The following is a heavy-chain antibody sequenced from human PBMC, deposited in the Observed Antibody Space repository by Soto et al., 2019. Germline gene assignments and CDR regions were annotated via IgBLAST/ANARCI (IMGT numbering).Heavy chain of an antibody. CDR1: GYTFTHSY. J-gene: IGHJ4*02. CDR2: INPSGGST. Sequence: QVQLVQSGAEVKKPGASVKVSCKASGYTFTHSYIHWVRQAPGQGLEWMGMINPSGGSTDYAQKFQGRVTMSTVTSTATVYRALSSLRSDDTAVYYCARPPFPGCINGVCYPCDHWGQGTLVTVSS. CDR3: ARPPFPGCINGVCYPCDH. D-gene: IGHD2-8*01. V-gene: IGHV1-46*01.